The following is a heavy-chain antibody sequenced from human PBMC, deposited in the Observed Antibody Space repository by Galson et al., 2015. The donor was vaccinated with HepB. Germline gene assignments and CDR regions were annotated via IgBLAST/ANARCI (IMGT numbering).Heavy chain of an antibody. D-gene: IGHD3-16*01. J-gene: IGHJ4*02. V-gene: IGHV4-59*11. CDR2: FYYSGST. CDR1: GGSIRSHY. Sequence: ETLSLTCTVSGGSIRSHYWSWIRQPPGKGLEWIGYFYYSGSTNYNPSLKSRVTISLDTSKNQFSLKLRSVTAADTAVYYCAGGASTLLGIDYWGQGTLVTVSS. CDR3: AGGASTLLGIDY.